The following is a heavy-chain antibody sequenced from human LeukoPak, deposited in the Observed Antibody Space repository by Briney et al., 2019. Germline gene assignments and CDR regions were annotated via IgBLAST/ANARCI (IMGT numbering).Heavy chain of an antibody. J-gene: IGHJ3*02. Sequence: SETLSLACTVSGGSISSYYWSWIRQPPGKGLEWIGYIYYSGSTNYNPSLKSRVTISVDTSKNQFSLKLSSVTAADTAVYYCARDSVRYYDSSGFVDAFDIWGQGTMVTVS. D-gene: IGHD3-22*01. CDR2: IYYSGST. CDR3: ARDSVRYYDSSGFVDAFDI. CDR1: GGSISSYY. V-gene: IGHV4-59*01.